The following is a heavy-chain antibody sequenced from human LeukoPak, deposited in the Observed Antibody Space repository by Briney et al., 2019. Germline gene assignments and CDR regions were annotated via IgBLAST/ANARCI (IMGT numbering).Heavy chain of an antibody. D-gene: IGHD3-10*01. CDR1: GYTFTSYD. CDR2: MNPNSGNT. Sequence: SVKVSCKASGYTFTSYDINWERQATGQGLEWMGWMNPNSGNTGKAQTLKGRVTMTRNTSISTAYIELSSLRSEDTAVYYCARGQEGVDGDLFDPWGQGTLVTVSS. CDR3: ARGQEGVDGDLFDP. J-gene: IGHJ5*02. V-gene: IGHV1-8*01.